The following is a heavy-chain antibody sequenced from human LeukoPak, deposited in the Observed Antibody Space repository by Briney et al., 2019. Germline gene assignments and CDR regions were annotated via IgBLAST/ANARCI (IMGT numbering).Heavy chain of an antibody. V-gene: IGHV4-59*01. CDR1: GCSISSYY. CDR3: AREDFRLGFDY. CDR2: IYYSGST. Sequence: PSETLSLTCTVSGCSISSYYWSWIRQPPGKGLEWIGYIYYSGSTNYNPSLKSRVTISVDTSKNQFSLKLSSVTAADTAVYYCAREDFRLGFDYWGQGTLVTVSS. D-gene: IGHD7-27*01. J-gene: IGHJ4*02.